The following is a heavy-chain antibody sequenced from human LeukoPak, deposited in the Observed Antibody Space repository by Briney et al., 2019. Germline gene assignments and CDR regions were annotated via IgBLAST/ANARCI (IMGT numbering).Heavy chain of an antibody. D-gene: IGHD3-10*01. CDR3: ARREDYYGSGSYP. V-gene: IGHV4-39*01. Sequence: SETLSLTCTVSGGSISSSSYYWGWIRQPPGKGLEWIGSIYYSGSTYYNPSLKSRVTISVDTSKNQFSLKLSSVTAADTAVYYCARREDYYGSGSYPWGQGTLVTVSS. J-gene: IGHJ5*02. CDR2: IYYSGST. CDR1: GGSISSSSYY.